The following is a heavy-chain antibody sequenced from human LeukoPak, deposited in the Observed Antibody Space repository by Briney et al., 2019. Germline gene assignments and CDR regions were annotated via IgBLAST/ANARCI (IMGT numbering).Heavy chain of an antibody. Sequence: GGSLRLSCAASGFTFSSYWMSWVRQAPGKGLEWVANIKQDGSEKYYVDSVKGRFTISRDNAKNSLYLQMNSLRAEDTAVYYCARLRNDYVWGSYRHAGPNARYYFDYWGQGTLVTVSS. D-gene: IGHD3-16*02. V-gene: IGHV3-7*03. CDR2: IKQDGSEK. CDR3: ARLRNDYVWGSYRHAGPNARYYFDY. J-gene: IGHJ4*02. CDR1: GFTFSSYW.